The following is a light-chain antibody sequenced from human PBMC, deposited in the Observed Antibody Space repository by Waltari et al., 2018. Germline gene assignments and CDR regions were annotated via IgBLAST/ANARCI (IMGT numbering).Light chain of an antibody. J-gene: IGKJ1*01. V-gene: IGKV3-11*01. CDR2: DAS. Sequence: EIVLTQSPATLSLSPGERATLPCRASQSVATYLAWYQHKPGQSPRLLIYDASNRATGVPARFSGSGSGTDFTLTISSLEPEDFAVYYCQQRSNWPPAFGQGTKVEI. CDR1: QSVATY. CDR3: QQRSNWPPA.